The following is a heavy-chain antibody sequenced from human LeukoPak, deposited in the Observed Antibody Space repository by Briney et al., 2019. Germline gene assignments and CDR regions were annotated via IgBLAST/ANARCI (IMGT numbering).Heavy chain of an antibody. CDR3: ARGPNLSRDFDWDRLLDY. Sequence: ASVKVSCKASGYTFTSYGISWVRQAPGQGLEWMGWFSAYNGNTNYAQKLQGRVTMTTDTSTSTAYMELRSLRSDDTAVYYCARGPNLSRDFDWDRLLDYWGQGTLVTVSS. CDR1: GYTFTSYG. CDR2: FSAYNGNT. V-gene: IGHV1-18*01. D-gene: IGHD3-9*01. J-gene: IGHJ4*02.